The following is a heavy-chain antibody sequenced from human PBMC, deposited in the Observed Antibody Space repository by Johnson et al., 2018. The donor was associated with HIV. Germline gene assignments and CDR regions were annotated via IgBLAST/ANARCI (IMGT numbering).Heavy chain of an antibody. J-gene: IGHJ3*02. CDR2: IRSRAYGGTT. CDR3: AKFSTWGSGYYAFDI. CDR1: GFTFGDYA. D-gene: IGHD3-22*01. Sequence: EVQLVESGGGLVQPGRSLRLSCTASGFTFGDYAMSWFLQAPVKGLEWVGFIRSRAYGGTTEYAASVKGRFTISRDDYKSIAYLQMNSLRAEDTAIYYCAKFSTWGSGYYAFDIWGQGTMVTVSS. V-gene: IGHV3-49*03.